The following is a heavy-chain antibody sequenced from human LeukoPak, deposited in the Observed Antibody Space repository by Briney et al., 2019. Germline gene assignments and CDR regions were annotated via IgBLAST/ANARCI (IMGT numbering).Heavy chain of an antibody. D-gene: IGHD5-24*01. CDR2: INPNSGGT. Sequence: ASVKVSCKASGYTFTSYDINWVRQATGQGLEWMGWINPNSGGTNYAQKFQGRVTMTRDTSISTAYMELSRLRSDDTAVYYCARALEMATGWWKYFDYWGQGTLVTVSS. CDR1: GYTFTSYD. J-gene: IGHJ4*02. CDR3: ARALEMATGWWKYFDY. V-gene: IGHV1-2*02.